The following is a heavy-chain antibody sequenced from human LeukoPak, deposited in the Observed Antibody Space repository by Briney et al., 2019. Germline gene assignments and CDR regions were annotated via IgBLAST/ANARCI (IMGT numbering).Heavy chain of an antibody. CDR1: GGTFSSYA. CDR3: ASPGVAGSLLYFQH. D-gene: IGHD6-19*01. V-gene: IGHV1-69*01. CDR2: IIPIFGTA. Sequence: SVKVSCKASGGTFSSYAISWVRQAPGQGLEWMGGIIPIFGTANYAQKFQGRVTITADGSTSTAYMELSSLRSEDTAVYYCASPGVAGSLLYFQHWGQGTLVTVSS. J-gene: IGHJ1*01.